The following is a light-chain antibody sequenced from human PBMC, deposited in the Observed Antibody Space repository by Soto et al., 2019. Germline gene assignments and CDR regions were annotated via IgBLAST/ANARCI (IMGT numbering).Light chain of an antibody. CDR2: KAS. CDR1: QSISSY. CDR3: QKSDSTPQT. Sequence: DIQMTQSPSPLSAAVGYSVTITCRASQSISSYLNWYQQKPGKAPKLLVYKASSLQSGVPSRFSGSGSGTDFTLTISSLQPEDFTTYYCQKSDSTPQTCGQGTKGDIK. V-gene: IGKV1-39*01. J-gene: IGKJ1*01.